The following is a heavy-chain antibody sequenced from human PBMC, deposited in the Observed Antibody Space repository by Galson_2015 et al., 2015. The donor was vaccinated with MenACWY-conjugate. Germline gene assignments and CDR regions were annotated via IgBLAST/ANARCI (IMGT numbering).Heavy chain of an antibody. Sequence: SLRLSCAASGFTYSAYWMSWVRQAPGKGPEWVANIKQDGSEKHYVESVKGRFTISRDNAKNSLYLQLDRLRAEDTAVYYCARVTYDSFWSGFPPYSSYYYMDVWGKGTTVTVS. CDR1: GFTYSAYW. CDR3: ARVTYDSFWSGFPPYSSYYYMDV. CDR2: IKQDGSEK. J-gene: IGHJ6*03. V-gene: IGHV3-7*04. D-gene: IGHD3-3*01.